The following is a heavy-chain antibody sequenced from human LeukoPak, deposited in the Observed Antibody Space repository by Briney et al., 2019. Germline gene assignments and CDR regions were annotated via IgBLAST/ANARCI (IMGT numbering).Heavy chain of an antibody. CDR3: AKDLREDYYDHAGYFVLGMDV. J-gene: IGHJ6*02. Sequence: PGGSLRLSCAASGFAFSRYGMTWVRQAPGKGLEWVSSIIDSGGSTYYADSVKGRFTISRDNSKNTLFLQMNSLRAEDTAVYYCAKDLREDYYDHAGYFVLGMDVWGQGTTVTVSS. CDR1: GFAFSRYG. D-gene: IGHD3-22*01. CDR2: IIDSGGST. V-gene: IGHV3-23*01.